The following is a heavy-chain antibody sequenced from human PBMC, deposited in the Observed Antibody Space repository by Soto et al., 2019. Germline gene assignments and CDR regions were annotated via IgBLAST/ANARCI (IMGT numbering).Heavy chain of an antibody. CDR1: GYTFTSYY. Sequence: GASVKVSCKASGYTFTSYYMHWVRQAPGQGLEWMGIINPSGGSTSYAQKFQGRVTMTRDTSTSTVYMELSSLRSEDTAVYYCARPLEDTTVAGTLIYGGQETLVT. V-gene: IGHV1-46*01. D-gene: IGHD3-3*01. CDR3: ARPLEDTTVAGTLIY. J-gene: IGHJ4*02. CDR2: INPSGGST.